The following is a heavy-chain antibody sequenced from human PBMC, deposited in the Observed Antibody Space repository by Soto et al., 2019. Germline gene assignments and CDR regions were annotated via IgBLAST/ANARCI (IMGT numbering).Heavy chain of an antibody. CDR3: ARRYDSSGYDLDLDY. J-gene: IGHJ4*02. V-gene: IGHV1-69*02. CDR2: IIPILGIA. Sequence: QVQLVQSGAEVKTPGSSVKVSCKASGGTVSSYTISWVRQAPGQGLEWMGRIIPILGIANYAQKVQGRVTITADKSTSTAYMELSSLRSEDTAVYYCARRYDSSGYDLDLDYWGQGTLVTVSS. CDR1: GGTVSSYT. D-gene: IGHD3-22*01.